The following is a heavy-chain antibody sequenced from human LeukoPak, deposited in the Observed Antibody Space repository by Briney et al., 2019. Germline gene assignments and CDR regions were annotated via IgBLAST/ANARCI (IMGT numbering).Heavy chain of an antibody. V-gene: IGHV1-46*01. Sequence: ASVKVSCKASGYTFTSYYMHWVRQAPGQGLEWMGIINPSGGSTSYAQKFQGRVTMTRDTSTSTVYMELSSLRSEDTAVYYCVRSDTSGYLSKWGQGTLVTVSS. CDR1: GYTFTSYY. J-gene: IGHJ4*02. CDR2: INPSGGST. D-gene: IGHD3-22*01. CDR3: VRSDTSGYLSK.